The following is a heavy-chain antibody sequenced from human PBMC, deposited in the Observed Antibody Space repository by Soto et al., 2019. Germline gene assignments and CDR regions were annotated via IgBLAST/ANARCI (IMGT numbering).Heavy chain of an antibody. CDR3: ANSSIPARQLRKDLFDL. V-gene: IGHV3-23*01. CDR1: GLTFSSYA. D-gene: IGHD6-6*01. J-gene: IGHJ4*02. Sequence: EVQLLESGGGLVQPGGSLRLSCTASGLTFSSYAMSWVRQAPGKGLEWVSGISGGGGSTFYADSVKGRFTISRDNSRNTVYLQVNSLRVEDTAVYYCANSSIPARQLRKDLFDLWGQGTLVTVSS. CDR2: ISGGGGST.